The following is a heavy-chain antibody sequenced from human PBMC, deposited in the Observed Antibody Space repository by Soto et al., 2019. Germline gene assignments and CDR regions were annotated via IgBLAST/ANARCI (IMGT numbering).Heavy chain of an antibody. CDR2: IYHSGST. V-gene: IGHV4-4*02. CDR3: ARALWVDRTKPNKYYFDY. D-gene: IGHD3-16*01. Sequence: SETLSLTCAVSSGSISSSNWWSWVRQPPGKGLEWIGEIYHSGSTNYNPSLKSRVTISVDTSKNQFSLKLSSVTAADTAVYYCARALWVDRTKPNKYYFDYWGQGTLVTVSS. CDR1: SGSISSSNW. J-gene: IGHJ4*02.